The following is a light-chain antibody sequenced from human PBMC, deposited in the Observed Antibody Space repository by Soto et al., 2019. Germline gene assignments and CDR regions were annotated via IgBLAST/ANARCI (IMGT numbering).Light chain of an antibody. CDR1: QSVTTF. Sequence: IVLTQSPATLSLSPGERATLSCRASQSVTTFLAWYQQKPGQAPRLLIYDASNRATGIPARFSGSGSGTDFTLTISSLEPEDFAVYYCQQRSNWPPVITFGGGTKAEIK. CDR2: DAS. V-gene: IGKV3-11*01. CDR3: QQRSNWPPVIT. J-gene: IGKJ4*01.